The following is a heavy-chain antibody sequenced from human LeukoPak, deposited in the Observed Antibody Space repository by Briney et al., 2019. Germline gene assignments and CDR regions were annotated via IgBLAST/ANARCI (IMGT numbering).Heavy chain of an antibody. Sequence: ASVKVSCKASGYTFSEYSFSWVRQAPGQGLEWMGWISGYNGNTNHAQRLQGRVTMTTDTSTTTAYMELRSLRSDDTAVYYCARGGYYDSSGYYNSHFDYWGQGTLVTVSS. D-gene: IGHD3-22*01. V-gene: IGHV1-18*04. CDR1: GYTFSEYS. CDR3: ARGGYYDSSGYYNSHFDY. J-gene: IGHJ4*02. CDR2: ISGYNGNT.